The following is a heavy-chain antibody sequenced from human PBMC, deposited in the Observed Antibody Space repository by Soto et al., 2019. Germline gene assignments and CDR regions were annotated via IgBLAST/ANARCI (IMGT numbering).Heavy chain of an antibody. V-gene: IGHV1-2*02. D-gene: IGHD3-22*01. CDR3: ARANAHYDSSGYYQPPYYYGMDV. Sequence: VKVSCKASGYTFTGYYMHWVRQAPGQGLEWMGWINPNSGGTNYAQKFQGRVTMTRDTSTSTVYMELSSLRSEDTAVYYCARANAHYDSSGYYQPPYYYGMDVWGQGTTVTLSS. J-gene: IGHJ6*02. CDR2: INPNSGGT. CDR1: GYTFTGYY.